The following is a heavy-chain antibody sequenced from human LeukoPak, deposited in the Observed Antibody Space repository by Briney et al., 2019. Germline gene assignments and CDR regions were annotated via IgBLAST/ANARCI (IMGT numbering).Heavy chain of an antibody. Sequence: GRSLRLSCAASGFTFSSYAMHWVRQAPGKGLEWVAFIRYDGSNEYYADSVRGRFTISRDNSKNSLYLQMNSLRAEDTAVYYCAKDLRASTWYGEYFQRWGQGTLVTVSS. D-gene: IGHD6-13*01. V-gene: IGHV3-30*02. J-gene: IGHJ1*01. CDR1: GFTFSSYA. CDR2: IRYDGSNE. CDR3: AKDLRASTWYGEYFQR.